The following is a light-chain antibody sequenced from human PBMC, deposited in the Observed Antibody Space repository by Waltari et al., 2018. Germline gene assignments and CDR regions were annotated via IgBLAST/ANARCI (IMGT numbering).Light chain of an antibody. V-gene: IGLV1-40*01. CDR1: SSNIGAGYD. J-gene: IGLJ3*02. Sequence: QSVLTQPPSVSGAPGQSITISCTGSSSNIGAGYDVHWYQHLPGTAPKLLIYGHNKRPSGVPDRFSGSKSGPSASLAITGLQAEDEADYYCQSYDRSVSAWVFGGGTKLTVV. CDR2: GHN. CDR3: QSYDRSVSAWV.